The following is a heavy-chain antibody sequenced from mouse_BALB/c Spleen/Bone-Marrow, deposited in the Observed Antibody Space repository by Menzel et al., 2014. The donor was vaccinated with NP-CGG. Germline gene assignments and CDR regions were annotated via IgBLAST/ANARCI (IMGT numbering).Heavy chain of an antibody. Sequence: EVNLVESGGGLVQPKGSLKLSCAASGFTFNTYAMNWVRQAPGKGLEWVARIRSKGNNYAAYYGDSVKDRSTISRDDSQSMLYPQMNNLKTEDTAMYYCVRHMDYWGQGTSVIVSS. V-gene: IGHV10-1*02. CDR1: GFTFNTYA. CDR2: IRSKGNNYAA. J-gene: IGHJ4*01. CDR3: VRHMDY.